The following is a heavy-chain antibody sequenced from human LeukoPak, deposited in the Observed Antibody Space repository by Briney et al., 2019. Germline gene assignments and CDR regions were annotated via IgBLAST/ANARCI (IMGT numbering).Heavy chain of an antibody. CDR1: GFTFDDYA. V-gene: IGHV3-9*01. D-gene: IGHD6-6*01. J-gene: IGHJ3*02. Sequence: PGRSLRLSCAASGFTFDDYAMHWVRQAPGKGLEWVSGISWNSGSIGYADSVKGRFTISRDNAKNSLYLQMNSLRAEDTALYYCAKGEAARRLVAFDIWGQGTMVTVSS. CDR2: ISWNSGSI. CDR3: AKGEAARRLVAFDI.